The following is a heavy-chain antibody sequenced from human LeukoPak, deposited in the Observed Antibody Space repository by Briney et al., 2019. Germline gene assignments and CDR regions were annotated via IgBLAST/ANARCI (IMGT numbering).Heavy chain of an antibody. CDR2: ISSTGRT. CDR1: GASISSDTYF. D-gene: IGHD6-13*01. V-gene: IGHV4-61*02. J-gene: IGHJ5*02. CDR3: ASYSSSLAYNWFDP. Sequence: SETLSLTCTVSGASISSDTYFWSWVRQPGGKGLEWIGRISSTGRTDYNPSLTSRVTISIDTSKNQFSLKLSSVTAADTAVYYCASYSSSLAYNWFDPWGQGTLVTVSS.